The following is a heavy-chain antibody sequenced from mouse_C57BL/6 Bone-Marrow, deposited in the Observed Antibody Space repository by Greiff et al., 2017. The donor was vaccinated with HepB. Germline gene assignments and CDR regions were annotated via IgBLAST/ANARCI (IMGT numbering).Heavy chain of an antibody. CDR1: GYSITSGYY. Sequence: EVQLQQSGPGLVKPSQSLSLTCSVTGYSITSGYYWNWIRQFPGNKLEWMGYISYDGSNNYNPSLKNRISITRDTSKNQFFLKLNSVTTEDTATYYCARTLGPFDYWGQGTTLTVSS. CDR3: ARTLGPFDY. J-gene: IGHJ2*01. V-gene: IGHV3-6*01. CDR2: ISYDGSN. D-gene: IGHD3-1*01.